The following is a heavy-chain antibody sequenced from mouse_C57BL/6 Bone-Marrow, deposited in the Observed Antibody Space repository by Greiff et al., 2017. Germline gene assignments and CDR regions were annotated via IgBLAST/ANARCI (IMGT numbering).Heavy chain of an antibody. J-gene: IGHJ4*01. CDR1: GYTFTDYN. D-gene: IGHD1-1*01. CDR2: INPNNGGT. V-gene: IGHV1-22*01. Sequence: VQLKQSGPELVKPGASVKMSCKASGYTFTDYNMHWVKQSHGKSLEWIGYINPNNGGTSYNQKFKGKATLTVNKSSSTAYMELRSLTSEDSAVYYCARRGYGSSSYAMDYWGQGTSVTVSS. CDR3: ARRGYGSSSYAMDY.